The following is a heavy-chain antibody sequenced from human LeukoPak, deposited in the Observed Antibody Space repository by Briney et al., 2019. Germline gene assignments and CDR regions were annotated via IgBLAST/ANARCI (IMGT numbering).Heavy chain of an antibody. Sequence: GGVLRLSCAASGIAFDDYAKHLVRQAPGKGLAWVSGICWSSGSIGYADSVKARFTISRDNAKPSLYLQMNSLRAEDTALYYCAKDLGPGSMATSPGFDYWGQGTLVTVSS. V-gene: IGHV3-9*01. CDR3: AKDLGPGSMATSPGFDY. J-gene: IGHJ4*02. CDR1: GIAFDDYA. CDR2: ICWSSGSI. D-gene: IGHD5-24*01.